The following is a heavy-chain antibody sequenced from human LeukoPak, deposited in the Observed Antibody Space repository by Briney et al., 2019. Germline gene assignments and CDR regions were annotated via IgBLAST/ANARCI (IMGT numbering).Heavy chain of an antibody. D-gene: IGHD3-3*01. CDR1: GFTVSSNY. CDR2: IYSGGST. Sequence: GGSLRLSCAASGFTVSSNYMSWVRQAPGKGLEWVSVIYSGGSTYYADSVKGRFTISRDNSKNTLYLQMNSLRAEDTAVYYCAKYGNPYDFWSGYPIDYWGQGTLVTVSS. CDR3: AKYGNPYDFWSGYPIDY. V-gene: IGHV3-53*01. J-gene: IGHJ4*02.